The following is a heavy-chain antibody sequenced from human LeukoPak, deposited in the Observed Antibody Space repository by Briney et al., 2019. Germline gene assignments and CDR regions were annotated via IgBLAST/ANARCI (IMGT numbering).Heavy chain of an antibody. CDR1: GYSFTSYW. CDR2: IYPGDSDT. V-gene: IGHV5-51*01. Sequence: GESLKISCKGSGYSFTSYWIGWVRQMPGKGLEWMGIIYPGDSDTRYSPSFQGQVTISADKFISTAYLQWSSLKASDTAMYYCARLGTHCSSTSCYTKILFDYWGQGTLVTVSS. D-gene: IGHD2-2*02. CDR3: ARLGTHCSSTSCYTKILFDY. J-gene: IGHJ4*02.